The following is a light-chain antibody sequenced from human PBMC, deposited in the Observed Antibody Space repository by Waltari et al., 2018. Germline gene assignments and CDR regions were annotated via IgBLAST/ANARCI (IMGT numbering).Light chain of an antibody. J-gene: IGKJ4*01. V-gene: IGKV4-1*01. Sequence: DIVMTQSPASLAVSLGERATINCTSSQSLFYSSNNKNYLAWYQQKSGQPPKLLIYWASTRDSGVPDRFSGSGSGTDFTLTIDSLQAEDVAVYYCHQYYYSPVAFGGGTKVEIK. CDR2: WAS. CDR1: QSLFYSSNNKNY. CDR3: HQYYYSPVA.